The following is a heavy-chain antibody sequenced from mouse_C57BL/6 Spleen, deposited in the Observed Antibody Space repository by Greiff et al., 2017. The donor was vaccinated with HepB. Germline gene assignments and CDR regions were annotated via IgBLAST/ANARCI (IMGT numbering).Heavy chain of an antibody. J-gene: IGHJ2*01. CDR3: AREVYYYGPYYFDY. CDR2: ISYDGSN. Sequence: EVKLMESGPGLVKPSQSLSLTCSVTGYSITSGYYWNWIRQFPGNKLEWMGYISYDGSNNYNPSLKNRISITRDTSKNQFFLKLNSVTTEDTATYYCAREVYYYGPYYFDYWGQGTTLTVSS. CDR1: GYSITSGYY. V-gene: IGHV3-6*01. D-gene: IGHD1-1*01.